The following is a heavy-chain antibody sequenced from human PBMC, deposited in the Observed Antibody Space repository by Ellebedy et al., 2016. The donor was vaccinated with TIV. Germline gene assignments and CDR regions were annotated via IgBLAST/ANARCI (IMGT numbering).Heavy chain of an antibody. Sequence: GGSLRLSXKGSGYSFTSYWIGWVRQMPGKGLEWMGIVYPGDSDTRYSPSFQGQVTISADKSISTAYLQWSSLKASDTAMYYCARSHGDFQFDLWGRGTLVTVSS. J-gene: IGHJ2*01. V-gene: IGHV5-51*01. D-gene: IGHD4-17*01. CDR1: GYSFTSYW. CDR2: VYPGDSDT. CDR3: ARSHGDFQFDL.